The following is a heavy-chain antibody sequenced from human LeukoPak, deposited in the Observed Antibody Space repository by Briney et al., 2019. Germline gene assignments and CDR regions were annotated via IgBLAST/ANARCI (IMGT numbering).Heavy chain of an antibody. D-gene: IGHD3-9*01. CDR3: ARGTIQTYYDILTGYGGPRYYFDY. V-gene: IGHV4-61*05. Sequence: SETLSLTCTVSGGSISSSSYYWGWIRQPPGKGLEWIGYIYYSGSTNYNPSLKSRVTISVDTSKSQFSLKLSSVTAADTAVYYCARGTIQTYYDILTGYGGPRYYFDYWGQGTLVTVSS. CDR2: IYYSGST. CDR1: GGSISSSSYY. J-gene: IGHJ4*02.